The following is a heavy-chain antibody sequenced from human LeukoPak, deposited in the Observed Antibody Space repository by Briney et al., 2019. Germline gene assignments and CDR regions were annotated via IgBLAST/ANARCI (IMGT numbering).Heavy chain of an antibody. V-gene: IGHV1-18*01. CDR1: GGTFSSYA. Sequence: ASVKVSCKASGGTFSSYAISWVRQAPGQGLEWMGRISAYNGNTNYAQKLQGRVTMTTDTSTSTAYMELRSLRSDDTAVYYCARVCTESVLRFLEWLPNPYNWFDPWGQGTLVTVSS. J-gene: IGHJ5*02. CDR2: ISAYNGNT. CDR3: ARVCTESVLRFLEWLPNPYNWFDP. D-gene: IGHD3-3*01.